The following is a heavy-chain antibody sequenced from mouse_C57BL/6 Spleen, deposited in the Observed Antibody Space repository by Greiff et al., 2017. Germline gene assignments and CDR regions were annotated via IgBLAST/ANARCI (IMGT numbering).Heavy chain of an antibody. V-gene: IGHV1-82*01. CDR3: ARSLNRYFDV. CDR2: IYPGDGDT. Sequence: VKLVESGPELVKPGASVKISCKASGYAFSSSWMNWVKQRPGKGLEWIGRIYPGDGDTNYNGKFKGKATFTADTSSNTAYMQLSSLTTEDSAIYYCARSLNRYFDVWGTGTTVTVSS. CDR1: GYAFSSSW. J-gene: IGHJ1*03.